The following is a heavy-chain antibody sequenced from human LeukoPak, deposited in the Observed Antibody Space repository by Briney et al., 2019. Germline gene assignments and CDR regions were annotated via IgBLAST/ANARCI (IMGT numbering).Heavy chain of an antibody. CDR3: ARQEQQRYIRGGNWFDP. D-gene: IGHD6-13*01. CDR2: IYPGDSDT. CDR1: GYSLTSYW. Sequence: GESLKISCKGSGYSLTSYWIGWVRQMPGKGLEWTGIIYPGDSDTRYSPSFQGQVTISADKSISTAYLQWSSLKASDTAMYYCARQEQQRYIRGGNWFDPWGQGTLVTVSS. J-gene: IGHJ5*02. V-gene: IGHV5-51*01.